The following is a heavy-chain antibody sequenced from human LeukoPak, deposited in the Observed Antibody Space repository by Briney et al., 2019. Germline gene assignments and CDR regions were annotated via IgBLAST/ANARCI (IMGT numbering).Heavy chain of an antibody. CDR3: ARDLVGAKDY. D-gene: IGHD1-26*01. CDR1: GFTFSSYW. V-gene: IGHV3-74*01. CDR2: INTDGSST. J-gene: IGHJ4*02. Sequence: GGSLRLSCAASGFTFSSYWMHWVRQAPGKGLVWVSCINTDGSSTSYADSVKGRFTISRDNAKNTLYLQMNSLRAEDTAVYYCARDLVGAKDYWGQGTLVTVSS.